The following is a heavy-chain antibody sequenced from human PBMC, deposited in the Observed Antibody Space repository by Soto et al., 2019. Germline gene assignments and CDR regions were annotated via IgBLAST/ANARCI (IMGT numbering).Heavy chain of an antibody. CDR3: ARGHRHSGFYTGDS. V-gene: IGHV1-8*01. D-gene: IGHD1-26*01. Sequence: ASVKVSCKASGYTFTSYDINWVRQATGQGLEWMGWMNPSNGNTGYAQKFQGRVTMTRNTSITTAYMELSSLRSEDTAVYYCARGHRHSGFYTGDSWGQGTLVTVSS. J-gene: IGHJ4*02. CDR2: MNPSNGNT. CDR1: GYTFTSYD.